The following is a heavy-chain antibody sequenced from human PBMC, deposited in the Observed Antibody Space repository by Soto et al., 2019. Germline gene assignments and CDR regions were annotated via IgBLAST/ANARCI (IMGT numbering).Heavy chain of an antibody. CDR3: ARGYCSGGSCYSPGYYYYYMDV. CDR2: INPSGGST. Sequence: ASVKVSCKASGYTFTSYYMHWVRQAPGQGLEWMGIINPSGGSTSYAQKFQGRVTMTRDTSTSTVYMELGSLRSEDTAVYYCARGYCSGGSCYSPGYYYYYMDVWGKGTTVTVSS. V-gene: IGHV1-46*01. D-gene: IGHD2-15*01. J-gene: IGHJ6*03. CDR1: GYTFTSYY.